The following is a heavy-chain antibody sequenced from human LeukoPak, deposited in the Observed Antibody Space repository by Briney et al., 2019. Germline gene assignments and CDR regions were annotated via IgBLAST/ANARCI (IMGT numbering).Heavy chain of an antibody. CDR3: ARDDIVVVPAAHYYYYGMDV. CDR2: ISSNGSNI. J-gene: IGHJ6*02. Sequence: GGSLTLSCPASGFTFRHYYMSWLRQAPAKGLEGVSYISSNGSNIYYADSVKGRFTISRDNAKNSLYLQMNSLRAEDTAVYYCARDDIVVVPAAHYYYYGMDVWGQGTTVTVSS. V-gene: IGHV3-11*01. D-gene: IGHD2-2*01. CDR1: GFTFRHYY.